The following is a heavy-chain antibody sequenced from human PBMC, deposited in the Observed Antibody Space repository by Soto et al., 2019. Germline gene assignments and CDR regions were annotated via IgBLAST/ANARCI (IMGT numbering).Heavy chain of an antibody. J-gene: IGHJ5*02. Sequence: SETLFLIFTDFGFSISNYFWSWIRQPPGRGMEWIGHIFYSGSTNYNPALKSRVTISVDTSKSQFSLKLSSVTAADTAVYYCAKDSGYNYGYFRWFDPWGQGTLLT. CDR2: IFYSGST. V-gene: IGHV4-59*01. CDR3: AKDSGYNYGYFRWFDP. CDR1: GFSISNYF. D-gene: IGHD5-18*01.